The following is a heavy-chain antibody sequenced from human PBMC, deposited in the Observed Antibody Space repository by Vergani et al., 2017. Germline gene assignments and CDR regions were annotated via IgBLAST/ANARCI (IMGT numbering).Heavy chain of an antibody. D-gene: IGHD4-17*01. CDR3: AKAPGFSYGDYTYMDYFDY. V-gene: IGHV3-7*03. J-gene: IGHJ4*02. CDR1: GFTFSEFS. Sequence: EVQLVESGGARVQPGGSLRLSCSASGFTFSEFSMSWVRQAPGKGLEWVANIKEDGSMTMYVDSVEGRFTISRDNAKNSLYLQMNSLRAEDTALYYCAKAPGFSYGDYTYMDYFDYWGQGTLVTVSS. CDR2: IKEDGSMT.